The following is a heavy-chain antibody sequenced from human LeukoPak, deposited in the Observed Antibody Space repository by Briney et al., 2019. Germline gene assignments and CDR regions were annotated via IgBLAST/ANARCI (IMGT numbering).Heavy chain of an antibody. D-gene: IGHD2-2*01. Sequence: SETLSLTCTVSGGSISSGGYYWSWIRQPPGKGLEWIGYIYHSGSTYYNPSLKSRVTISVDRSKNQFSLKLSSVTAADTTVYYCARDFHGSARYCSSTSCYAPNAFDIWGQGTMVTVSS. V-gene: IGHV4-30-2*01. CDR1: GGSISSGGYY. J-gene: IGHJ3*02. CDR3: ARDFHGSARYCSSTSCYAPNAFDI. CDR2: IYHSGST.